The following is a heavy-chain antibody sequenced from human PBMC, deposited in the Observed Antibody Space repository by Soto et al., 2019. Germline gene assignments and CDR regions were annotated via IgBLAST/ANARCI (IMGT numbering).Heavy chain of an antibody. CDR2: IYSGGST. D-gene: IGHD2-2*02. Sequence: GGSLRLSCAASGFTVSSNYMSWVRQAPGKGLELVSVIYSGGSTYYAVSVKGRFTISRHNSKNTLYLQMNSLRAKDTARYYCASSYCRSTSCYKRGVDYWGQGTLVTVSS. J-gene: IGHJ4*02. CDR1: GFTVSSNY. CDR3: ASSYCRSTSCYKRGVDY. V-gene: IGHV3-53*04.